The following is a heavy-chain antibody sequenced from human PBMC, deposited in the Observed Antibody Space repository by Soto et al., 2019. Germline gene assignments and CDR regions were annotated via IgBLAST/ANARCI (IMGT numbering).Heavy chain of an antibody. CDR2: IYPGDSDT. V-gene: IGHV5-51*01. CDR1: GYSFTSYW. J-gene: IGHJ6*03. D-gene: IGHD3-16*01. CDR3: ARRGGASTQNVYMDV. Sequence: GESLKISCKGSGYSFTSYWIGWVRQMPGKGLEWMGIIYPGDSDTRYSPSFQGQVTISADKSISTAYLQWSSLKASDTAMYYCARRGGASTQNVYMDVWGKGTTVTVSS.